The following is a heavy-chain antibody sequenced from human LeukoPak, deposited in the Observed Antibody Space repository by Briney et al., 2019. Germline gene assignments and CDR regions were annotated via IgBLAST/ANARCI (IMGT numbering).Heavy chain of an antibody. CDR2: ISYDGSNK. J-gene: IGHJ4*02. Sequence: GGSLRLSCAASGFTFSSYGMHWVRQAPGKGLEWVAVISYDGSNKYYADSVKGRFTISRDNSKNTLYLQMNSLRAEDTAVYYCAKEPGEGGSAFDYWGQGTLVTAYS. CDR1: GFTFSSYG. CDR3: AKEPGEGGSAFDY. D-gene: IGHD3-16*01. V-gene: IGHV3-30*18.